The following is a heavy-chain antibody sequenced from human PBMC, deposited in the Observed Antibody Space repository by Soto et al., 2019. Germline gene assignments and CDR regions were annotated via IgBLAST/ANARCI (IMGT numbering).Heavy chain of an antibody. J-gene: IGHJ6*02. D-gene: IGHD6-6*01. CDR3: ARLYSSSSRIYYYYGIDV. V-gene: IGHV1-69*13. CDR1: GGTFSSYA. CDR2: IIPIFGTA. Sequence: GASVKVSCKASGGTFSSYAISWVRQAPGQGLEWMGGIIPIFGTANYAQKFQGRVTITADESTSTAYMELSSLRSEDTAVYYCARLYSSSSRIYYYYGIDVWGQGTTVTGS.